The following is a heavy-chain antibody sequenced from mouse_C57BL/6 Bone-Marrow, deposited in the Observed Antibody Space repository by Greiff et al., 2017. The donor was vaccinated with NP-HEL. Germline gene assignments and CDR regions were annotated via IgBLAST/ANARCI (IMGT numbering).Heavy chain of an antibody. V-gene: IGHV1-64*01. Sequence: VQLQQPGAELVKPGASVKLSCKASGYTFTSYWMHRVKQRPGQGLEWIGLIHPNSGSTNYNEKFKSKATLTVDKSSSTAYMQLSSLTSEDSAVYYCARRGYGSSYCFAYWGHGTLVTVAT. J-gene: IGHJ3*01. CDR3: ARRGYGSSYCFAY. D-gene: IGHD1-1*01. CDR1: GYTFTSYW. CDR2: IHPNSGST.